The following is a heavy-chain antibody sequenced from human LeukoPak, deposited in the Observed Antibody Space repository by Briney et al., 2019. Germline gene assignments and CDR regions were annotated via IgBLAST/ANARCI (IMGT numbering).Heavy chain of an antibody. V-gene: IGHV3-23*01. J-gene: IGHJ6*03. CDR1: IYPFNKCA. CDR3: AKDPTYYYYYMDV. Sequence: GGSQRLSRAPSIYPFNKCAVSCVPHAPGEGREGVSAISGSGDMADYADSVKGRFAISRDQSKNTLYLQMSSLRAEDTAVYYCAKDPTYYYYYMDVWGKGTTVTVSS. CDR2: ISGSGDMA.